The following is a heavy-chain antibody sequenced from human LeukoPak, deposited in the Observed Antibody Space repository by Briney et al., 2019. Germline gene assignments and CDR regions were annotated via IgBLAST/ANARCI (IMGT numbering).Heavy chain of an antibody. D-gene: IGHD4/OR15-4a*01. V-gene: IGHV3-23*01. Sequence: QSGGSLRLSCVASKFNFAMSWVRQTAGKGLEWVSAISGSGDSTFYRDSVKGQFTISRDNSKNTLYLQMNSLRAEDTAVYYCARRAGAYSHPYDYWGQGTLVTVSS. J-gene: IGHJ4*02. CDR3: ARRAGAYSHPYDY. CDR1: KFNFA. CDR2: ISGSGDST.